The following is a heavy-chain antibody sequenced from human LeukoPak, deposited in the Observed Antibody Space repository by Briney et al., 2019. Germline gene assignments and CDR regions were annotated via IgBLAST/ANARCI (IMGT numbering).Heavy chain of an antibody. V-gene: IGHV4-61*01. CDR3: AKDILARGGSYYDGY. D-gene: IGHD1-26*01. CDR2: IYYSGST. Sequence: SETLSLTCTVSGGSISGSISSYYWNWIRQPPGKGLEWIGYIYYSGSTNYNPSLKSRVTISVDTSKNQFSLKMTSVTAADTAVYYCAKDILARGGSYYDGYWGQGTLVTVSS. CDR1: GGSISGSISSYY. J-gene: IGHJ4*02.